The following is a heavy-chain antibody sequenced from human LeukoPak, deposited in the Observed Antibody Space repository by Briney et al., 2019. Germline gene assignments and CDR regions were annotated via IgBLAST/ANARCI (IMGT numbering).Heavy chain of an antibody. CDR2: IWYDGSNK. CDR1: GFTFSSYG. D-gene: IGHD6-13*01. CDR3: ARDNSGSSRWYGY. J-gene: IGHJ4*02. V-gene: IGHV3-33*01. Sequence: GGSLRLSCAASGFTFSSYGMHWVRQAPGNGLEWVAVIWYDGSNKYYADSVKGRFTISRDNSKNTLYLQMNSLRAEDTAVYYCARDNSGSSRWYGYWGQGTLVTVSS.